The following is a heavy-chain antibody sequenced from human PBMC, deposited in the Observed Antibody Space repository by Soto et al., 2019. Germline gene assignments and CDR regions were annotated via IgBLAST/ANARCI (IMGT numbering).Heavy chain of an antibody. V-gene: IGHV1-46*03. CDR1: GYTFTSYY. Sequence: ASVKVSCKASGYTFTSYYMHWVRQAPGQRLEWMGIINPSGGSTSYAQKFQGRVTMTRDTSTSTVYMELSSLRSEDTAVYYCARGGAPNSGDYDDQYYFDYWGQGTLVTVSS. J-gene: IGHJ4*02. D-gene: IGHD4-17*01. CDR3: ARGGAPNSGDYDDQYYFDY. CDR2: INPSGGST.